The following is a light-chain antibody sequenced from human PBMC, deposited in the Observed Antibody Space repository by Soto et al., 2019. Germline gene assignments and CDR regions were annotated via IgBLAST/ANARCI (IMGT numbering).Light chain of an antibody. CDR2: GAS. Sequence: EIVLTQSPGTLSLSPGERATLSCRASQSVSSSYLAWYQQKPGQAPRLLIYGASSRATGIPDRFSGSGSGTDFTLTISTLKPEDFAVYYCQQYGTSPAYTFGQGTKLEIK. V-gene: IGKV3-20*01. CDR3: QQYGTSPAYT. J-gene: IGKJ2*01. CDR1: QSVSSSY.